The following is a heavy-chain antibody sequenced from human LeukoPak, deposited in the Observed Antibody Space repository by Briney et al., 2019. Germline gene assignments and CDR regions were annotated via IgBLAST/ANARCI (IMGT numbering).Heavy chain of an antibody. CDR3: ARDYGSGSYYNRNFDY. CDR1: GFTFSSYS. CDR2: ISSSSSYI. D-gene: IGHD3-10*01. Sequence: PGGSLRLSCAASGFTFSSYSMNWVRQAPGKGLEWVSSISSSSSYIYYADSVKGRFTISRDNAKNSLYLQMNSLRAEDTAVYYCARDYGSGSYYNRNFDYWGQGTLVTVSS. V-gene: IGHV3-21*01. J-gene: IGHJ4*02.